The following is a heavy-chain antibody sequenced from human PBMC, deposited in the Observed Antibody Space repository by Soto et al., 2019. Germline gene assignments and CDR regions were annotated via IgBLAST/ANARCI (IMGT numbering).Heavy chain of an antibody. CDR1: GFTLSSYA. V-gene: IGHV3-23*01. CDR3: ANGQWLVQSLQSDY. D-gene: IGHD6-19*01. Sequence: EVQLLESGGGLVQRGGSLRLSCAASGFTLSSYAMIWVRQAPGKGLEWVSTISGSGGSTNYADSVRGRFTISRDNSKNTLYLQMNSLRAEDTAVYYCANGQWLVQSLQSDYSGQGTLVTVSS. CDR2: ISGSGGST. J-gene: IGHJ4*02.